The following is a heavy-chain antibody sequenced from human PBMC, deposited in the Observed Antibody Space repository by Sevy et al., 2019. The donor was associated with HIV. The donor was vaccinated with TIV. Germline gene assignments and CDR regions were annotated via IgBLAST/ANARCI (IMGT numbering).Heavy chain of an antibody. V-gene: IGHV4-59*01. D-gene: IGHD5-12*01. Sequence: SETLSLTCTVSGGSISSYYWSWIRQPPGKGLEWIGYIYYSGSTNYNPSLKSRATISVDTSKNQFSLKLSFVTAADTAVYYCARVNWEMATENKRYYYYGMDVWGQGTTVTVSS. CDR1: GGSISSYY. J-gene: IGHJ6*02. CDR2: IYYSGST. CDR3: ARVNWEMATENKRYYYYGMDV.